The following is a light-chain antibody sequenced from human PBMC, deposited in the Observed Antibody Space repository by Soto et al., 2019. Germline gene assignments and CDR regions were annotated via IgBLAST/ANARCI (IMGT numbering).Light chain of an antibody. J-gene: IGKJ1*01. V-gene: IGKV3-20*01. Sequence: EIVLTQSRGTLSLSPGERATFSCRASQSVSSSYIAWYQQKRGQAPRRLIYGASIRATGIPDRFSGSGSGTDFTLTISRLEPEDFALYYCQQYHTSPLTFGQGTKVDIK. CDR3: QQYHTSPLT. CDR1: QSVSSSY. CDR2: GAS.